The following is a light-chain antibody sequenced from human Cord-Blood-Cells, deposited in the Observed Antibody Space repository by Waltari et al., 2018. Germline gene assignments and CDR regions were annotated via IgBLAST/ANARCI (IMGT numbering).Light chain of an antibody. CDR3: CSYAGSYV. CDR1: IRDLGGYNL. V-gene: IGLV2-23*01. Sequence: QSALTQPASVSRSAGRWITISCNGTIRDLGGYNLVSWYQHHPGKAPKLMIYEGSKRPSVVSNRFSGSKSGNTASLTISGLQADDEADYYCCSYAGSYVFGTGTKVTVL. J-gene: IGLJ1*01. CDR2: EGS.